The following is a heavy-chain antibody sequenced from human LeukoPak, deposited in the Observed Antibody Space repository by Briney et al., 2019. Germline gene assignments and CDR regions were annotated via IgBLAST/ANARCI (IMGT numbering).Heavy chain of an antibody. J-gene: IGHJ4*02. V-gene: IGHV4-39*01. Sequence: PSETLSLTCTVSGGSISSSSYYWGWIRQPPGKGLEWIGSIYYSGSTYYNPSLKSRVTISVDTSNNQFSLKVSSVIAADTAVYYCARLGDVDSLDYWGQGTLVTVSS. CDR2: IYYSGST. CDR1: GGSISSSSYY. D-gene: IGHD3-3*01. CDR3: ARLGDVDSLDY.